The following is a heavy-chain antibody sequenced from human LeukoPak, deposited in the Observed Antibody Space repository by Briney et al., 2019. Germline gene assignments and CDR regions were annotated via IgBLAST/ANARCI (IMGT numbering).Heavy chain of an antibody. J-gene: IGHJ2*01. CDR2: ISAYNGNT. CDR1: GYTFTSYG. D-gene: IGHD3-22*01. CDR3: ARDSRPYYYDTRRYFDL. V-gene: IGHV1-18*01. Sequence: GASVKVSCKASGYTFTSYGISWVRQAPGQGLEWMGWISAYNGNTNYAQKLQGRATMTTDTSTSTAYMELRSLRSDDTAVYYCARDSRPYYYDTRRYFDLWGRGTLVTVSS.